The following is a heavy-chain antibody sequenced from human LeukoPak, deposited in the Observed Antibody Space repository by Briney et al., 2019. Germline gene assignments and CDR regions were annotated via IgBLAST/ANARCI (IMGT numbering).Heavy chain of an antibody. CDR2: INHSGST. Sequence: PSETLSLTCAVYGVSFSGYYWSWIRQPPGQGLEWIGEINHSGSTNYNPSLKSRVTISVDTSKNQFSLKLSSVTAADTAVYYCARSSWSPGNWFDPWGQGTLVTVSS. CDR3: ARSSWSPGNWFDP. D-gene: IGHD6-13*01. CDR1: GVSFSGYY. V-gene: IGHV4-34*01. J-gene: IGHJ5*02.